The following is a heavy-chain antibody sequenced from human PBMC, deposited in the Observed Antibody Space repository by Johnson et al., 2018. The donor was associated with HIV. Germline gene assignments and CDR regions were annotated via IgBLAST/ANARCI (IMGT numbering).Heavy chain of an antibody. D-gene: IGHD2-2*01. Sequence: QVQLVESGGGVVQPGRSLRLSCAASGFTFSSYGMHWVRQAPGKGLEWVAVISYDGSNKYYADSLNGRFTISRDNSKNTLYLQMNSLRVDDTAMYYCAKADTMAGDAFDIWGQGTMVTVSS. CDR3: AKADTMAGDAFDI. J-gene: IGHJ3*02. V-gene: IGHV3-30*18. CDR1: GFTFSSYG. CDR2: ISYDGSNK.